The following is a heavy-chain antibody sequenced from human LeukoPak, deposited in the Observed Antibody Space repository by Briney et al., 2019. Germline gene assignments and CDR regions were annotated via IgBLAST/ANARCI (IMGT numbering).Heavy chain of an antibody. V-gene: IGHV3-53*01. CDR2: IYSGGST. D-gene: IGHD6-19*01. CDR3: ARDNSSGWYGHGTDTGFDY. CDR1: GFTVSSNY. Sequence: GGSLRLSCAASGFTVSSNYMSWDRQAPGKGLEWVSVIYSGGSTYYADSVKGRFTISRDNSKNTLYLQMNSLRAEDTAVYYCARDNSSGWYGHGTDTGFDYWGQGTLVTVSS. J-gene: IGHJ4*02.